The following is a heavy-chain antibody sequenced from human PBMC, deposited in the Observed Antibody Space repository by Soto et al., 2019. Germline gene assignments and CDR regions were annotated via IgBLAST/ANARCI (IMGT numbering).Heavy chain of an antibody. J-gene: IGHJ6*02. CDR1: GYTFTSYY. D-gene: IGHD3-10*01. V-gene: IGHV1-46*03. CDR2: INPSGGST. CDR3: AREYYYGSGRSDGMDV. Sequence: ASVKVSCKASGYTFTSYYMHWVRQAPGQGLEWMGIINPSGGSTSYAQKFQGRVTMTRDTSTSTVYMELSSLRSEDTAVYYCAREYYYGSGRSDGMDVWGQGTTVTVSS.